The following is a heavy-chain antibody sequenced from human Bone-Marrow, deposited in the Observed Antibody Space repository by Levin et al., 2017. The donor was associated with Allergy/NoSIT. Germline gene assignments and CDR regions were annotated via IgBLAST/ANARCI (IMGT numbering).Heavy chain of an antibody. V-gene: IGHV3-15*01. CDR3: TTEIAVAGGY. Sequence: GESLKISCAASGFTFSNAWMSWVRQAPGKGLEWVGRIKSKTDGGTTDYAAPVKGRFTIARDDSKNTLHLQMNSLKTGDTAGYYCTTEIAVAGGYWGQGTLVTVSS. CDR1: GFTFSNAW. J-gene: IGHJ4*02. CDR2: IKSKTDGGTT. D-gene: IGHD6-19*01.